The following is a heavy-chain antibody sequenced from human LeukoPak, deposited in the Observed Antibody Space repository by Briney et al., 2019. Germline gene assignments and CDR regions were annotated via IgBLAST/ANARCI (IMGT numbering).Heavy chain of an antibody. V-gene: IGHV3-21*01. Sequence: GGSLRLSCAASGFTFSSYSINWVRQAPGKGLEWVSSISSSSSYIYYADSVKGRFTISRDNAKNSLYLQMNSLRAEDTAVYYCARDYCSGVSCYYFDYWGQGTLVTVSS. D-gene: IGHD2-15*01. J-gene: IGHJ4*02. CDR1: GFTFSSYS. CDR3: ARDYCSGVSCYYFDY. CDR2: ISSSSSYI.